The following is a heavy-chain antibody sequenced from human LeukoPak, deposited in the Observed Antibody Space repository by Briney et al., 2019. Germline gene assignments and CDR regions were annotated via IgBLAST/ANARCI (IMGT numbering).Heavy chain of an antibody. CDR1: GGSISSSSYY. V-gene: IGHV4-39*01. J-gene: IGHJ4*02. CDR2: IHYSGST. Sequence: PSETLSLTCTVSGGSISSSSYYWGWIRQPPGKGLEWIGTIHYSGSTYYTPSLERRVTISVDTSKNRFSLELTSVTAADTAVYSCARQGGWHYYFDYWGQGTLVTVSS. D-gene: IGHD2-15*01. CDR3: ARQGGWHYYFDY.